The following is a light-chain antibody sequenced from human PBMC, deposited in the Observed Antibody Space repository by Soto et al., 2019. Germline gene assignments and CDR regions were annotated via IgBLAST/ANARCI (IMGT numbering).Light chain of an antibody. CDR2: TAA. CDR3: QQSFTTPYT. CDR1: LSINYY. J-gene: IGKJ2*01. Sequence: DIQMTQSPSSLSASIGDRVIITCRASLSINYYLNWYQQQPGKAPKLLVSTAASLRSGVPSRFSGSASGTDFALTISSLQPEDFATYYCQQSFTTPYTFGQGTKLEI. V-gene: IGKV1-39*01.